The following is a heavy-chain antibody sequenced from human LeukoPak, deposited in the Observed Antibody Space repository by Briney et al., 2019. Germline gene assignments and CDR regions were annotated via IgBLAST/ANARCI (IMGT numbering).Heavy chain of an antibody. CDR1: GGSISSYY. CDR2: IYTSGST. D-gene: IGHD3-22*01. J-gene: IGHJ4*02. V-gene: IGHV4-4*09. CDR3: ARHGPRGYYDSSGYYSAYFDY. Sequence: SETLSLTCTVSGGSISSYYWSWIRQPPGKGLEWIGYIYTSGSTNYNPSLKSRVTISVDTSKNQFSLKLSSVTAADTAVYYCARHGPRGYYDSSGYYSAYFDYWGQGALITVSS.